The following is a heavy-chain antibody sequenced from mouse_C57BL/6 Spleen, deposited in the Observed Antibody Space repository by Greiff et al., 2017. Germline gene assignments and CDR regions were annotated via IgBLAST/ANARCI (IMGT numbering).Heavy chain of an antibody. CDR1: GYTFTSYG. Sequence: VMLVESGAELARPGASVKLSCKASGYTFTSYGISWVKQRTGQGLEWIGEIYPRSGNTYYNEKFKGKATLTADKSSSTAYMGLRSLTSEDSAVYFCARPTVVGGWYFDVWGTGTTVTVSS. CDR3: ARPTVVGGWYFDV. CDR2: IYPRSGNT. J-gene: IGHJ1*03. V-gene: IGHV1-81*01. D-gene: IGHD1-1*01.